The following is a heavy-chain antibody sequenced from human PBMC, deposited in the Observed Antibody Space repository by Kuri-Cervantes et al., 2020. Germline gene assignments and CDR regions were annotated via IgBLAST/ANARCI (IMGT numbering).Heavy chain of an antibody. D-gene: IGHD3-10*01. V-gene: IGHV3-30*18. Sequence: GESLKISCVASGFTFSNYGMHWVRQAPGKGLEWVAVISYDGSHQYSVDSVKGRFTISRDNSKNTLYLQMNSLRAEDTAVYYCAKDGPLWFGEQGYYYYGMDVWGQGTTVTVSS. CDR3: AKDGPLWFGEQGYYYYGMDV. J-gene: IGHJ6*02. CDR2: ISYDGSHQ. CDR1: GFTFSNYG.